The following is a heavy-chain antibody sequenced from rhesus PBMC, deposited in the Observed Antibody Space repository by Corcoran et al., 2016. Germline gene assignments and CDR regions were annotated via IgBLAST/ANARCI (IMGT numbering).Heavy chain of an antibody. CDR1: GFTFSSYG. CDR2: ISSARSYI. D-gene: IGHD2-21*01. Sequence: VQLVESGGGLVQPGGSLRLSCADSGFTFSSYGMRLVRQAPVQGLEWVSSISSARSYIYNADSVKGRFTISRDNAKNSLALQMNSLRAEDTAVYYCTSVRGIPRYFDYWGQGVLVTVSS. J-gene: IGHJ4*01. CDR3: TSVRGIPRYFDY. V-gene: IGHV3S16*01.